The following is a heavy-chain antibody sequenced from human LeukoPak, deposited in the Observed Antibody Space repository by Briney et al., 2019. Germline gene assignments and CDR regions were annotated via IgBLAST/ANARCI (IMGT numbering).Heavy chain of an antibody. CDR3: AALPDTAMDNYFDY. D-gene: IGHD5-18*01. V-gene: IGHV1-58*02. CDR2: IVVGSGNT. CDR1: GYTFTYYY. Sequence: ASVKVSCKASGYTFTYYYMHWVRQPPGQGLEWIGWIVVGSGNTNYTQKFQERVTITRDMSTSTAYMELSSLRSEDTAVYYCAALPDTAMDNYFDYWGQGTLVTVSS. J-gene: IGHJ4*02.